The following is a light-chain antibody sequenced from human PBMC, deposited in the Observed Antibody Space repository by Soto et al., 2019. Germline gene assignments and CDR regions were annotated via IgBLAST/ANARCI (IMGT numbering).Light chain of an antibody. CDR3: QQCHSFPLT. V-gene: IGKV1-16*01. CDR2: AAS. Sequence: DIQMTQPPSSLSASVGDRVTITCRASQDISNYLAWFQQKPGNAPKTLIYAASSLQSGVPSRFSGSGSGTDFTLTISTLQPEDFATYYCQQCHSFPLTFGGGTKVEIK. CDR1: QDISNY. J-gene: IGKJ4*01.